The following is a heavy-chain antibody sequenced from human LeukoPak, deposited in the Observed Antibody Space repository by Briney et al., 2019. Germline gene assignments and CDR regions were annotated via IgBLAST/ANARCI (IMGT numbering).Heavy chain of an antibody. CDR2: ISSDGSST. V-gene: IGHV3-74*01. J-gene: IGHJ4*02. D-gene: IGHD3-10*01. CDR1: GFTFSSYW. CDR3: ARDLTMVRGLRSRGVDF. Sequence: QPGGSLRLSCAASGFTFSSYWMHWVRQVPGEGLVGVSRISSDGSSTSYADSVKGRFTISRDNAKNTLYLQMNSLRAEDTAVYYCARDLTMVRGLRSRGVDFWGQGTLVTVSS.